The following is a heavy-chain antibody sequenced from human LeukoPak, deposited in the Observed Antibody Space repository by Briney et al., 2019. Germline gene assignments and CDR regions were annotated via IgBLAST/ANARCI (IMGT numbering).Heavy chain of an antibody. CDR2: ISTTGGTT. CDR3: ARVSAHAGIAVAASDY. Sequence: GGTLRLSCAASGLTFSSYGMSWVRQAPGRGLEWVSAISTTGGTTYYADSVKGRFTISRDNAKNSLYLQMNSLRAEDTAVYYCARVSAHAGIAVAASDYWGQGTLVTVSS. D-gene: IGHD6-19*01. J-gene: IGHJ4*02. V-gene: IGHV3-21*01. CDR1: GLTFSSYG.